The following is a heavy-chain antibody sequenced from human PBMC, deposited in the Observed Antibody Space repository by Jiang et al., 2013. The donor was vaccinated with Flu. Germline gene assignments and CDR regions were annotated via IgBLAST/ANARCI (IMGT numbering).Heavy chain of an antibody. V-gene: IGHV7-4-1*02. CDR3: ARGYYGNSADY. Sequence: TGNPTYAQGFTGRFVFSLDTSVSTAYLQISSLKAEDTAVYYCARGYYGNSADYWGQGTLVTVSS. D-gene: IGHD4-11*01. CDR2: TGNP. J-gene: IGHJ4*02.